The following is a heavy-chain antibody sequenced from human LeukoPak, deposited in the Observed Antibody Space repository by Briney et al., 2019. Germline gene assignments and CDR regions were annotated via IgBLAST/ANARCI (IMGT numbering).Heavy chain of an antibody. J-gene: IGHJ3*02. CDR3: ARCRRYCSGGSCYSRNAFDI. Sequence: SETLSLTCTVSGGSISSYYWSWIRQPPGKGLEWIGYIYYSGSTNYNPSLKSRVTISVDTSKNQFSLKLSSVTAADTAVYYCARCRRYCSGGSCYSRNAFDIWGQGTMVTVSS. D-gene: IGHD2-15*01. V-gene: IGHV4-59*12. CDR1: GGSISSYY. CDR2: IYYSGST.